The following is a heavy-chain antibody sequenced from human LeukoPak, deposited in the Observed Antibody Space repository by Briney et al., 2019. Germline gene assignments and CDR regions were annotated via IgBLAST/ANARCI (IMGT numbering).Heavy chain of an antibody. D-gene: IGHD6-19*01. V-gene: IGHV3-7*01. CDR1: GFTFSSYW. CDR3: AGGSGWLVDY. CDR2: IKQDGSEK. Sequence: PGGSLRLSCAASGFTFSSYWMNWVRQAPGKGLEWVAIIKQDGSEKFYADSVKGRFTISRDNAKNSLYLQMNSLRAEDTAVYYCAGGSGWLVDYWGQGTLVTVSS. J-gene: IGHJ4*02.